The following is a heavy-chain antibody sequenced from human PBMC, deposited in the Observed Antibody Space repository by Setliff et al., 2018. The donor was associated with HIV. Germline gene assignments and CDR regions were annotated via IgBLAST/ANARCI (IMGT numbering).Heavy chain of an antibody. CDR1: GDSTSSGSYY. D-gene: IGHD6-19*01. V-gene: IGHV4-61*09. CDR2: IHTTGCT. Sequence: SETLSLTCSVSGDSTSSGSYYWSWIRLPAGKGLEWIGQIHTTGCTNYNPSLKSRVIISVDTSKNQFSLNLSSVTAADTAVYFCARGSPYTSAWYGGGTFDIWGQGTLVTVSS. CDR3: ARGSPYTSAWYGGGTFDI. J-gene: IGHJ3*02.